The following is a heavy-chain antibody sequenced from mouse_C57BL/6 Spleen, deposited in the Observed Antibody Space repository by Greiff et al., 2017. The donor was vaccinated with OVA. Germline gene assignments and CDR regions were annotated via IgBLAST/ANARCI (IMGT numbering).Heavy chain of an antibody. V-gene: IGHV1-22*01. CDR2: INPNNGGT. D-gene: IGHD1-1*01. Sequence: VHVKQSGPELVKPGASVKMSCKASGYTFTDYNMHWVKQSHGKSLEWIGYINPNNGGTSYNQKFKGKATLTVNKSSSTAYMELRSLTSEDSAVYYCARTLYGSSHNWYFDVWGTGTTVTVSS. CDR1: GYTFTDYN. CDR3: ARTLYGSSHNWYFDV. J-gene: IGHJ1*03.